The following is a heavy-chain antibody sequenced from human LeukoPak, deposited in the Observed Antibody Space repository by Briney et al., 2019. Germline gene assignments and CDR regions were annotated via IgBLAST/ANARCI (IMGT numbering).Heavy chain of an antibody. Sequence: SETLSLTCTVSGGSISSGDYYWSWIRQPPGKGLVWIGYIYYSGSTYYNPSLKSRVTISVDTSKNQFSLKLSSVTAADTAVYYCARGPFSVVVPAAIVDYWGQGTLVTVSS. D-gene: IGHD2-2*02. CDR1: GGSISSGDYY. V-gene: IGHV4-30-4*01. CDR2: IYYSGST. J-gene: IGHJ4*02. CDR3: ARGPFSVVVPAAIVDY.